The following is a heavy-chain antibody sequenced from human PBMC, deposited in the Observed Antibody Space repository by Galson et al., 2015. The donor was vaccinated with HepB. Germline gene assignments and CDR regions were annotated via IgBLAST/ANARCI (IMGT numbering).Heavy chain of an antibody. CDR1: GFTFNNYA. Sequence: SLRLSCAASGFTFNNYAMNWVRQAPGKGLEWVSSISGSGAGTYYADSVRGRFTISRDNSKNTLYLQMNSLRAEDTAVYYCAKKYPLEQQRTFDYWGQGTLVTVSS. D-gene: IGHD6-13*01. CDR2: ISGSGAGT. V-gene: IGHV3-23*01. J-gene: IGHJ4*02. CDR3: AKKYPLEQQRTFDY.